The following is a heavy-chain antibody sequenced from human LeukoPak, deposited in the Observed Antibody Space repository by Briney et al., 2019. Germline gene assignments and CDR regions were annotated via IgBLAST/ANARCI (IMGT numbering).Heavy chain of an antibody. Sequence: GGSLILSCSASGFTFSNYPMHWVRQAPGKGLEYVSVVNTNGGATYYADSVKGRSTISRDNSKNTVYLQISSLRGEDTAMYYCVRGWRIMDVWGQGTTVTVSS. CDR2: VNTNGGAT. J-gene: IGHJ6*02. CDR1: GFTFSNYP. V-gene: IGHV3-64D*06. CDR3: VRGWRIMDV.